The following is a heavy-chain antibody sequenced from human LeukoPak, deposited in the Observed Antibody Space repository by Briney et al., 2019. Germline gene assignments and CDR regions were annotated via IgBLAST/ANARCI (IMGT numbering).Heavy chain of an antibody. CDR2: IIPIFGTA. CDR3: ARSAYCGGDCYRWFDP. V-gene: IGHV1-69*06. Sequence: SVKVSCKASGGTFSSYAISWVRQAPGQGLEWMGGIIPIFGTANYAQKFQGRVTITADKSTSTAYMELSSLRSEDTAVYYCARSAYCGGDCYRWFDPWGQGTLVTVSS. CDR1: GGTFSSYA. J-gene: IGHJ5*02. D-gene: IGHD2-21*02.